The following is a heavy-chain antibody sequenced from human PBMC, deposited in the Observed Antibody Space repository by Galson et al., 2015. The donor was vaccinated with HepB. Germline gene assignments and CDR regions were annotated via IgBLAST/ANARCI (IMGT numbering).Heavy chain of an antibody. CDR1: GFRFSNHS. J-gene: IGHJ4*02. Sequence: SLRLSCAASGFRFSNHSINWVRRAPGKGLEWVSYISRSSAITYYADSVQGRFTISRDNAKNSLSLHMNSLRDDDTAVYYCATDLPWGDKAFDSWGQGTLATVSS. V-gene: IGHV3-48*02. CDR3: ATDLPWGDKAFDS. CDR2: ISRSSAIT. D-gene: IGHD2-21*02.